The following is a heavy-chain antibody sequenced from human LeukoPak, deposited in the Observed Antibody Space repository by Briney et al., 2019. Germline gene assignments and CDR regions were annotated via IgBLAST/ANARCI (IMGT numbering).Heavy chain of an antibody. D-gene: IGHD2-21*02. V-gene: IGHV1-46*01. J-gene: IGHJ3*02. CDR1: GYTFTGYY. Sequence: ASVKVSCKASGYTFTGYYMHWVRQAPGQGLEWMGIINPSGGSTSYAQKFQGRVTMTRDMSTSTVYMELSSLRSEDTAVYYCAREVHIVVVTAMAGGLPRTNDAFDIWGQGTMVTVSS. CDR2: INPSGGST. CDR3: AREVHIVVVTAMAGGLPRTNDAFDI.